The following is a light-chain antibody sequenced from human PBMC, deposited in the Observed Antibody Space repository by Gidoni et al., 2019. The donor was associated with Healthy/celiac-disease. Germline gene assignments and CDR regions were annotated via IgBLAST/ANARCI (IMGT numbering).Light chain of an antibody. CDR1: SSNIGAGYE. CDR2: GTS. J-gene: IGLJ3*02. Sequence: QSVLTQPPSVSGAPGQRVTISCTGSSSNIGAGYEVHWYQQLPGTAPKLLIYGTSNRPSGVPDRFSGSKSGTSASLAITWLQAADEADYYCQSYDSSLSGWVFGGGTKLTVL. CDR3: QSYDSSLSGWV. V-gene: IGLV1-40*01.